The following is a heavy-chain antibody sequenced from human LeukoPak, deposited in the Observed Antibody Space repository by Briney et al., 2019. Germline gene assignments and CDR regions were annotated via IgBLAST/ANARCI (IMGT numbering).Heavy chain of an antibody. CDR3: ARLDYGDYYFDY. J-gene: IGHJ4*02. CDR2: IYYSGST. V-gene: IGHV4-59*02. Sequence: KASETLSLTCTISGGSVSDYYWSWIRQPPGKGLEWIGYIYYSGSTNYNPSLKSRVTISVDTSKNQFSLKLSSVTAADTAVYYCARLDYGDYYFDYWGQGTLVTVSS. CDR1: GGSVSDYY. D-gene: IGHD4-17*01.